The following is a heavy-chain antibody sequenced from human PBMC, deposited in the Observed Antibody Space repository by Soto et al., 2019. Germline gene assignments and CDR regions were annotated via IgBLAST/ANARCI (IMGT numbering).Heavy chain of an antibody. CDR1: GFTFSSYA. D-gene: IGHD2-15*01. J-gene: IGHJ5*02. CDR3: AQRNWEGCTRVSCYLYDH. Sequence: EVQLLESGGGLVQPGGSLRLSCAASGFTFSSYAMSWVRQAPGKGLEWVSGISGNGDSTDYADSVKGRFTISRDSSMNTLYLQMTCLRVDGTAVYYCAQRNWEGCTRVSCYLYDHWGQGTLVTVSS. CDR2: ISGNGDST. V-gene: IGHV3-23*01.